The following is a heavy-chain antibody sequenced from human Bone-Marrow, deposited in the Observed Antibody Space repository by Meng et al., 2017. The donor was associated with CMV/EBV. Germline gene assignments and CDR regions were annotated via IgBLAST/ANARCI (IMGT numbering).Heavy chain of an antibody. J-gene: IGHJ6*02. V-gene: IGHV3-30*04. CDR1: GFTFSSYA. Sequence: GESLKISCAASGFTFSSYAMHWVRQAPGKGLEWVAVISYDGSNKYYADSVKGRFTISRDNYKNTLYLQKNSLRAEDTAVYYCAREQSDCSSTSCSGGMDVWGQGTTVTVSS. D-gene: IGHD2-2*01. CDR3: AREQSDCSSTSCSGGMDV. CDR2: ISYDGSNK.